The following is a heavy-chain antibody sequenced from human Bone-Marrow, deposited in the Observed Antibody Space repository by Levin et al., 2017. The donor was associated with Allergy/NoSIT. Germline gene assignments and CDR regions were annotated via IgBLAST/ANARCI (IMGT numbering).Heavy chain of an antibody. J-gene: IGHJ4*02. CDR2: ISYDGSNK. V-gene: IGHV3-30*18. Sequence: LSLTCAASGFTFSSYGMHWVRQAPGKGLEWVAVISYDGSNKYYADSVKGRFTISRDNSKNTLYLQMNSLRAEDTAVYYCAKQREGYDYWGQGTLVTVSS. CDR3: AKQREGYDY. CDR1: GFTFSSYG. D-gene: IGHD1-26*01.